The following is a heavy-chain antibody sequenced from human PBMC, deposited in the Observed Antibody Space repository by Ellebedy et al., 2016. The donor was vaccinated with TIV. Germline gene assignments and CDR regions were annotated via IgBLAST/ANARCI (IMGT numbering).Heavy chain of an antibody. Sequence: ASVKVSCXASGHSFTAYGIHWVRQAPGQSLEWLGWINTGNGNTKYSQKFQGRVTIMTDTSATTASMELSSLMSEDTAVYYCATREWQDPMDVWGQGTTVIVSS. V-gene: IGHV1-3*04. CDR2: INTGNGNT. CDR1: GHSFTAYG. J-gene: IGHJ6*02. D-gene: IGHD3-3*01. CDR3: ATREWQDPMDV.